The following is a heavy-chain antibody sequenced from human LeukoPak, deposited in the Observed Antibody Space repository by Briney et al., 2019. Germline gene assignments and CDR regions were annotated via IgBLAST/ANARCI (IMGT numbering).Heavy chain of an antibody. CDR2: ISAYNGNT. V-gene: IGHV1-18*01. J-gene: IGHJ4*02. Sequence: ASVKVSCKASGYTFTSYGISWVRQAPGQGLEWMGWISAYNGNTNYAQKLQGRVTMTTDTSTSTAYMELRSLRSDDTAVYYWARFDSSSWWEGRHFDYWGQGTLVTVSS. CDR3: ARFDSSSWWEGRHFDY. CDR1: GYTFTSYG. D-gene: IGHD6-13*01.